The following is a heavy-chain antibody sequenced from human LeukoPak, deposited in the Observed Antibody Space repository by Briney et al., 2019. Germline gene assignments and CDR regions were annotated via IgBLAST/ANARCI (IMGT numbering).Heavy chain of an antibody. Sequence: PGGSLRLSCAASGFTFSSYGMSWVRQAPGKGLEWVSAISGSGGSTYYADSVKGRFTISRDNSKNTLYLQMNSLGAEDTAVYYCAKDDRAYWVVPAARTGDYWGQGTLVTVSS. D-gene: IGHD2-2*01. CDR2: ISGSGGST. J-gene: IGHJ4*02. CDR1: GFTFSSYG. V-gene: IGHV3-23*01. CDR3: AKDDRAYWVVPAARTGDY.